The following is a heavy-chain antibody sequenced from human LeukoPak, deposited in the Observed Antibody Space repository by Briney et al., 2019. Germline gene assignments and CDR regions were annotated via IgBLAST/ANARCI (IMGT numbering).Heavy chain of an antibody. J-gene: IGHJ6*03. D-gene: IGHD3-10*01. V-gene: IGHV4-59*08. CDR2: IYYSGST. Sequence: PSENLSLTCTVSGGSISSYYWSWIRQPPGKGLEWIGYIYYSGSTNYNPSLKSRVTISVDTSKNQFSLKLRSVTAADTALYYCARLIGQYGNYMDVWGKGTTVTVSS. CDR3: ARLIGQYGNYMDV. CDR1: GGSISSYY.